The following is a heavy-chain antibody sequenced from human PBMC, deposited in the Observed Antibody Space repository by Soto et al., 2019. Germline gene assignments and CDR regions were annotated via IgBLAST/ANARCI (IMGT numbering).Heavy chain of an antibody. Sequence: GGSLRLSCAASGFTVSSNYMSWVRQAPGKGLEWVSIIYSGGSTYFADSVKGRFTISRDNSKNTLYLQMNSLRAEETAVYYCARAQIGFSPDGLDIWGQGKMFAVS. CDR1: GFTVSSNY. J-gene: IGHJ3*02. CDR2: IYSGGST. V-gene: IGHV3-53*01. CDR3: ARAQIGFSPDGLDI.